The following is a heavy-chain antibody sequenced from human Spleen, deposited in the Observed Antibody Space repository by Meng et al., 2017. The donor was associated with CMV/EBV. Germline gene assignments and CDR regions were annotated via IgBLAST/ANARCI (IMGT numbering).Heavy chain of an antibody. D-gene: IGHD4-17*01. J-gene: IGHJ5*02. Sequence: AASGFTFSSDAMSWVRQAPGKGLEWVSVIYSGGSSTYYADSVKGRFTISRDNSKNTLYLQMNSLRAEDTAVYYCAKRAETVSWDWFDPWGQGTLVTVSS. CDR3: AKRAETVSWDWFDP. V-gene: IGHV3-23*03. CDR2: IYSGGSST. CDR1: GFTFSSDA.